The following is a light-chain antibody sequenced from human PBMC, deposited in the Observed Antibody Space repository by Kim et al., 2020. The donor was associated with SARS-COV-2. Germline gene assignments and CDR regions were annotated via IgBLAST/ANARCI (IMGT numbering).Light chain of an antibody. CDR3: QQYESYPLT. CDR1: QAIFHL. J-gene: IGKJ4*01. CDR2: GAS. Sequence: DIQMTQSPSSLSASVGDRVTITCRASQAIFHLLAWYQQKPSKPPKVLIYGASSLHPGVPSRFSGSGSGTDFTLTISSLQPEDFATYYCQQYESYPLTFGGGTKVDIK. V-gene: IGKV1D-16*01.